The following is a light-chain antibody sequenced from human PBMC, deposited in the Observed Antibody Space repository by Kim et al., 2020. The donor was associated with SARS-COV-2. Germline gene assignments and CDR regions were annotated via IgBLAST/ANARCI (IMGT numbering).Light chain of an antibody. J-gene: IGLJ1*01. CDR1: SGSIASNY. Sequence: KTVTTSCTRSSGSIASNYVQWYQQRPGSAPTTVIYEDNQRPSGVPDRFSGSIDSSSNSASLTISGLKTEDEADYYCQSYDSSNYVFGTGTKVTVL. V-gene: IGLV6-57*03. CDR2: EDN. CDR3: QSYDSSNYV.